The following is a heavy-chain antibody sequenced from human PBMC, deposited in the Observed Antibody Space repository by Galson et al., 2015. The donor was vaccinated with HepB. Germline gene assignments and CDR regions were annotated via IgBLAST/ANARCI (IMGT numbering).Heavy chain of an antibody. V-gene: IGHV1-46*01. Sequence: SEKVSCKASGYKFTSYYMHWVRQAPGQGLEWMGIINPSGGSTDYAQKFRGRLTMTRDTSTSTVFMELSSLRSEDTAVYHCARGVLLWDGPDYWGQGTLVTVSS. CDR3: ARGVLLWDGPDY. CDR2: INPSGGST. J-gene: IGHJ4*02. CDR1: GYKFTSYY. D-gene: IGHD3-10*01.